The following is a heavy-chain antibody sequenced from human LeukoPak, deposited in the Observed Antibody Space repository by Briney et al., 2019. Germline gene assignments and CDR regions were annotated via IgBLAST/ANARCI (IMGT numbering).Heavy chain of an antibody. Sequence: SETLSLTCTVSGGSISSSTYYWGWIRQPPGKGLEWIGSIYYSGSTYYNASLKSRVTISVDTSKNQFSLKLSSVTAADTAVYYCAREPTAAAGGLLDYWGQGTLVTVSS. V-gene: IGHV4-39*07. CDR2: IYYSGST. D-gene: IGHD6-13*01. CDR3: AREPTAAAGGLLDY. CDR1: GGSISSSTYY. J-gene: IGHJ4*02.